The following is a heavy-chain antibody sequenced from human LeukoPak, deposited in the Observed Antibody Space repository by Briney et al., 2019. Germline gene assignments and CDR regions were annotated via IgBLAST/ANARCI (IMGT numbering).Heavy chain of an antibody. Sequence: PGGSLRLSCAASGFTFSSYGMNWVRQAPGKGLEWVSFIRFAGGNKFYADSVKGRFIISRDNTKNTLYLQMNTLRAEDTAVYYCAKDFCSGSSCYIFDYWGQGTLVTVSS. V-gene: IGHV3-30*02. CDR1: GFTFSSYG. CDR2: IRFAGGNK. CDR3: AKDFCSGSSCYIFDY. D-gene: IGHD2-15*01. J-gene: IGHJ4*02.